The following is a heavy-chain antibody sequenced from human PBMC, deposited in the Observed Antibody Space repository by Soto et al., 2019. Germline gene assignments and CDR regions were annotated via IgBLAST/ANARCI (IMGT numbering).Heavy chain of an antibody. V-gene: IGHV4-34*01. D-gene: IGHD4-17*01. CDR1: GGSLSGYY. CDR3: ARGGMDPPQGDYAFDY. J-gene: IGHJ4*02. CDR2: INHSGAT. Sequence: QVQLQQWGAGLLKPSETLSLTCAVYGGSLSGYYWSWIRQPPGKGLEWIGEINHSGATHSNPSLQSRFSMSVDTSTTQFSLKVTSVRAADTAVYYWARGGMDPPQGDYAFDYWGQGTLVTVSS.